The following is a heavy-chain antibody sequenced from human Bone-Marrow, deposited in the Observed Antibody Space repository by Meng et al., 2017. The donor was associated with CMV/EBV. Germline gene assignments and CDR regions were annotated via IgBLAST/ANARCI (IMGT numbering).Heavy chain of an antibody. V-gene: IGHV4-34*01. CDR2: INHSGST. D-gene: IGHD6-13*01. CDR3: ARDIDPYSSSWAFDY. J-gene: IGHJ4*02. CDR1: GGSFSGYY. Sequence: SETLSLTCAVYGGSFSGYYWSWIRQPPGKGLEWIGEINHSGSTNYNPSLKSRVTISVDTSKNQFSLKLSSVTAADTAVYYCARDIDPYSSSWAFDYWGQGTLVTGSS.